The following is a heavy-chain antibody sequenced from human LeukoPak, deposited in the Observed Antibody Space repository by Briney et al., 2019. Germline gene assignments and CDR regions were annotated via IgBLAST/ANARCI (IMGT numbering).Heavy chain of an antibody. CDR1: GYTFPNYG. Sequence: ASVKVSCKASGYTFPNYGITWVRQAPGQGLEWMGWISSYSGNTNYAQKPQGRVTMTTDTSTSTAYMELRSLISDDTAVYYCARGPGDYGDFWAWFDPWGQGTLVTVSS. CDR2: ISSYSGNT. CDR3: ARGPGDYGDFWAWFDP. J-gene: IGHJ5*02. V-gene: IGHV1-18*01. D-gene: IGHD4-17*01.